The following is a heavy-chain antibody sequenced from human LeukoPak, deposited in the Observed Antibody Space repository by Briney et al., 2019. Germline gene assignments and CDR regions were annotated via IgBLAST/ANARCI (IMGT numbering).Heavy chain of an antibody. CDR3: AKNASGIYFDY. CDR1: GFTFSSYA. V-gene: IGHV3-23*01. D-gene: IGHD1-26*01. J-gene: IGHJ4*02. Sequence: PGGSLRLSCAASGFTFSSYAMSWVRQAPGKGLEWVSGISGSGGSAYYTDSMKGRFTTPRGNTKTSLYLQMNSLRGEDTAVYYCAKNASGIYFDYWGEGALGTVSS. CDR2: ISGSGGSA.